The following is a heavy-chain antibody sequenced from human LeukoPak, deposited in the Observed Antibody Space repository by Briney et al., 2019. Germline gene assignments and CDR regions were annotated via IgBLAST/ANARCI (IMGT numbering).Heavy chain of an antibody. D-gene: IGHD3-22*01. CDR2: INTNTGNP. J-gene: IGHJ4*02. Sequence: ASVKVSCKASGYTFTSYAMNWVRQAPGQGLEWMGWINTNTGNPTYAQGFTGRFVFSLDTSVSTAYLQISSLKAEDTAVYYCARDLSSYYYDSSGYSDYWGQGTLVTVSS. CDR3: ARDLSSYYYDSSGYSDY. V-gene: IGHV7-4-1*02. CDR1: GYTFTSYA.